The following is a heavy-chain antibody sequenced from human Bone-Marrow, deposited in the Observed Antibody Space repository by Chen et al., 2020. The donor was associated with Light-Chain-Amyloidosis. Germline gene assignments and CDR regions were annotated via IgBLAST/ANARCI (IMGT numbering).Heavy chain of an antibody. CDR3: ARSPYSTVAPHYYGMDL. Sequence: EVPLVESGGGLVKTGGSLRLSCAASGFTFSLYGMHWVRQAPGKGLEWVSSITWGRTSINYADSVRGRFTISGDTARNSLYLQMNSLRAEDTAVYYCARSPYSTVAPHYYGMDLWGQGITVTVSS. V-gene: IGHV3-21*01. J-gene: IGHJ6*02. CDR2: ITWGRTSI. CDR1: GFTFSLYG. D-gene: IGHD6-13*01.